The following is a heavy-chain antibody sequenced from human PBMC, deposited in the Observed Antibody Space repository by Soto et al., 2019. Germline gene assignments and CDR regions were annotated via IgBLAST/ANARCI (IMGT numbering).Heavy chain of an antibody. V-gene: IGHV3-49*03. J-gene: IGHJ4*02. D-gene: IGHD5-12*01. CDR3: TRGYSSFTYYFDY. Sequence: PGGSLRLSCTASGFTFGDYAMIWFRQAPGKGLEWVGFIRSKTYGGTTEYAASVKGRFTISRDDSKSIAYLQMNSLKTEDTAVYYCTRGYSSFTYYFDYWCQGTLVNVS. CDR1: GFTFGDYA. CDR2: IRSKTYGGTT.